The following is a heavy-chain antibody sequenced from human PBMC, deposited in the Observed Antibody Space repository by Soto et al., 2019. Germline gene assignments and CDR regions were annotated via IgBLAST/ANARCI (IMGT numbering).Heavy chain of an antibody. CDR3: SKWDGYGDQ. J-gene: IGHJ5*02. V-gene: IGHV3-23*01. CDR2: ISGGGDST. CDR1: GFTFSTNS. Sequence: EVQLLESGGGLVQPGGSLRLSCAASGFTFSTNSMTWVRRAPGKGLEWVCGISGGGDSTHYADSVKGRFTISRDNPKNMVYLQMNSLTADDTAVYFCSKWDGYGDQWGQGTLVTVSS. D-gene: IGHD5-12*01.